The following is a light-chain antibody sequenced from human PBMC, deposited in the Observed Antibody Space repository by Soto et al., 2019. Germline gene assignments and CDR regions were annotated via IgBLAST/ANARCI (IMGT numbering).Light chain of an antibody. CDR1: QSVSSTF. CDR3: QQYGTSPRGT. V-gene: IGKV3-20*01. J-gene: IGKJ1*01. CDR2: GAS. Sequence: DIVLTQSPGTLSLSPGERATLSCRASQSVSSTFFAWYQQKPGQAPRLLMFGASNRATGIPDRFSGSGSGTGFTLTISRLEREDFGMYYCQQYGTSPRGTFGQGTKVEVK.